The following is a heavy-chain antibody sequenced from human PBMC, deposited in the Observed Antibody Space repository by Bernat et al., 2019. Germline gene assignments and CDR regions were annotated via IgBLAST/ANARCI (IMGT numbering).Heavy chain of an antibody. CDR1: GGSITSYY. J-gene: IGHJ3*02. D-gene: IGHD2-15*01. CDR2: MYNSGST. Sequence: QVQLQESGPGLVKPSETLSLTCTVSGGSITSYYWSWIRQPPGKGLEWIGYMYNSGSTNYNSSLKSRVTISVDTSKNKFSLKLSSVTAADTAVYYCAREGYCSGGSCYQGAFDIWGQGTMVTVSS. CDR3: AREGYCSGGSCYQGAFDI. V-gene: IGHV4-59*01.